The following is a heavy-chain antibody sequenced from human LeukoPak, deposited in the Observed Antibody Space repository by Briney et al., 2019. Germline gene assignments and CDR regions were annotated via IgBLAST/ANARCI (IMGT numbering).Heavy chain of an antibody. CDR2: ISHDGSNK. J-gene: IGHJ4*02. Sequence: QPGGSLRLSCAASGFTFSSYAMHWVRQAPGKGLEWVAIISHDGSNKYYADSVKGRFTISRDNSKNTLYLQMNSLRAEDTAVYYCAKSRHSTIWAIDYWGQGTLVTVSS. CDR3: AKSRHSTIWAIDY. CDR1: GFTFSSYA. D-gene: IGHD6-13*01. V-gene: IGHV3-30-3*02.